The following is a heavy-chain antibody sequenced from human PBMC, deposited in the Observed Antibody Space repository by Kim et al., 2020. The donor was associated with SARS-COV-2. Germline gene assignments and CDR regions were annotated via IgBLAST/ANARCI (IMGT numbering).Heavy chain of an antibody. D-gene: IGHD3-22*01. V-gene: IGHV7-4-1*02. J-gene: IGHJ4*02. CDR2: INTNTGNP. CDR1: SYA. Sequence: SYAMNWVRQAPGQGLEWMGWINTNTGNPTYAQGFTGRFVFSLDTSVSTAYLQISSLKAEDTAVYYCARSGIYYYDSSGYSPSLGYWGQGTLAT. CDR3: ARSGIYYYDSSGYSPSLGY.